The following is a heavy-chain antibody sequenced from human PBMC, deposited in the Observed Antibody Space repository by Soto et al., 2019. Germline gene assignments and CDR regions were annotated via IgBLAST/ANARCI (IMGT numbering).Heavy chain of an antibody. CDR2: ISYDGSNK. V-gene: IGHV3-30*18. D-gene: IGHD2-2*01. CDR3: AKGIVVVPAAIPHYYGMDV. J-gene: IGHJ6*02. Sequence: GGSLRLSCAASGFTFSSYGMHWVRQAPGKGLEWVAVISYDGSNKYYADSVKGRFTISRDNSKNTLYLQMNSLRAEDTAVYYCAKGIVVVPAAIPHYYGMDVWGQGTTVTVSS. CDR1: GFTFSSYG.